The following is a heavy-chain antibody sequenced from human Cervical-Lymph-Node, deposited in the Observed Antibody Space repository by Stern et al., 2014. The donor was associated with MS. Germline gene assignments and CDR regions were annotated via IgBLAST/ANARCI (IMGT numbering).Heavy chain of an antibody. D-gene: IGHD4-17*01. CDR3: ARGPWVTIVYPYAFDM. CDR1: GYSFTGYY. CDR2: INPNSGDT. V-gene: IGHV1-2*06. J-gene: IGHJ3*02. Sequence: VQLLESGAEVQKPGASMKVSCKASGYSFTGYYLHWVRQATGQGPEWMGRINPNSGDTNYAQNFQDRFTMTRDTSISTVYMELSRLRSDDTAVYYCARGPWVTIVYPYAFDMWGQGTMLTVSS.